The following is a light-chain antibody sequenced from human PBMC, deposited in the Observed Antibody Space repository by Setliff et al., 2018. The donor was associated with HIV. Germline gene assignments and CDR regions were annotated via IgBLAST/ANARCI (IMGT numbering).Light chain of an antibody. V-gene: IGLV1-40*01. CDR2: GNN. CDR1: SSNIGAGSD. J-gene: IGLJ1*01. Sequence: QSALAQSPSVSGAPGQRVAISCTGSSSNIGAGSDVHWYQQLPGTAPKLLIYGNNNRPAGFPDRFSGSKSGTSASLAITGLQAEDEADYYCQSYDSSLSGSYVFGSGTKVTVL. CDR3: QSYDSSLSGSYV.